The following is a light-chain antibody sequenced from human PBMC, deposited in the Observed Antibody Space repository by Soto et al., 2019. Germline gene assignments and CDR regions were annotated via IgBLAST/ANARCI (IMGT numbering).Light chain of an antibody. J-gene: IGKJ4*01. CDR1: QGVSGSS. CDR2: DAS. CDR3: QQYGSSPLT. Sequence: VLTQSPGTLSLSPGGRATLSCRASQGVSGSSLAWYQQKPGQAPRLLIYDASSGATGIPERFSGSGSGTDFTLTIGRLEPEDFAVYYCQQYGSSPLTFGGGTKVDIK. V-gene: IGKV3-20*01.